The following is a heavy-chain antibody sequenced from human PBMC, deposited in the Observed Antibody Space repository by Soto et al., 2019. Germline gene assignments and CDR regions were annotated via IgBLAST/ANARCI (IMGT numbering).Heavy chain of an antibody. J-gene: IGHJ4*02. CDR2: IYYSGST. V-gene: IGHV4-39*07. CDR1: GGSISSSSFH. CDR3: AKEYCGGHCSSDYFDY. D-gene: IGHD2-21*01. Sequence: SETLSLTCTVSGGSISSSSFHWGWIRQPPGKGLEWIGSIYYSGSTYYSPSLKSRVTISVDTSKNQFSLRAEDTAVYYCAKEYCGGHCSSDYFDYWGQGTLVTVSS.